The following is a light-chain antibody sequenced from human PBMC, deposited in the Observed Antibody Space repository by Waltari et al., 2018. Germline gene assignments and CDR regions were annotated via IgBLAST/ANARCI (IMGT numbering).Light chain of an antibody. CDR1: QYVSGK. CDR3: QQHNDWPGLT. CDR2: GAS. Sequence: EIVMTQSPATLSVSPGERVTLSCRASQYVSGKLAWYQQKPGLAPRLLISGASTRATGVPARFSGSGSGTEFTLTISSLQSEDFAVYYCQQHNDWPGLTFGGGTRVEIK. J-gene: IGKJ4*01. V-gene: IGKV3-15*01.